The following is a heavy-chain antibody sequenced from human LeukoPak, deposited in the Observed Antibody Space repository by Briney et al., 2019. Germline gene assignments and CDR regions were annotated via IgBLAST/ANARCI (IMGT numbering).Heavy chain of an antibody. V-gene: IGHV3-23*01. CDR3: AKDGGWGIAVAGMAFDY. CDR2: ISERGANT. Sequence: GGSLRLSCVVSGLSLSNYAMTWIRQAPGKGLEWVSYISERGANTTYADSVKGRFTISRDTSLNTLYLQMNNLRAEDTAVYYCAKDGGWGIAVAGMAFDYWGQGTLVTVSS. D-gene: IGHD6-19*01. J-gene: IGHJ4*02. CDR1: GLSLSNYA.